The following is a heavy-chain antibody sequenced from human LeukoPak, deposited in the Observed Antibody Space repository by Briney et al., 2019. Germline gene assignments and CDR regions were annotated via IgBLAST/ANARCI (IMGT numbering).Heavy chain of an antibody. CDR3: ARADCSGGSCYGLDY. D-gene: IGHD2-15*01. V-gene: IGHV3-21*01. J-gene: IGHJ4*02. CDR2: ISSXSSYI. CDR1: GXXFXXXS. Sequence: GGSLRLSCAASGXXFXXXSXXXXXXAXGXXLXXVXSISSXSSYIYYADSVKGRFTISRDNAKNSLYLQMNSLRAEDTAVYYCARADCSGGSCYGLDYWGQGTLVTVSS.